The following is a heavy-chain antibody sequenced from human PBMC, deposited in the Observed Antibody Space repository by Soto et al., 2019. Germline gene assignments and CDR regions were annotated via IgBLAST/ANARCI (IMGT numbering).Heavy chain of an antibody. CDR2: IIPIFGTA. D-gene: IGHD3-10*01. CDR3: ARDFVGYYGSGSYHY. J-gene: IGHJ4*02. CDR1: GVTFSSYA. Sequence: SVKVSCKASGVTFSSYAISWVRQAPGQGLEWMGGIIPIFGTANYAQKFQGRVTITADKSTSTAYMELSSLRSEDTAAYYCARDFVGYYGSGSYHYWGQGTLVTVSS. V-gene: IGHV1-69*06.